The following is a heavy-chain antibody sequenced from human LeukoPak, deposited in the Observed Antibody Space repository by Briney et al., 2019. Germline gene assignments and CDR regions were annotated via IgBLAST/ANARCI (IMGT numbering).Heavy chain of an antibody. Sequence: SETLSLTCTVSGGSISSSSYYWGWIRQPPGKGLEWIGSIYYSGSTYYNPSLKSRVTISVDTSKNQFSLKLSSVTAADTAVYYCARRPHDYGDYRFDPWGQGTLVTVSS. CDR3: ARRPHDYGDYRFDP. V-gene: IGHV4-39*01. CDR2: IYYSGST. J-gene: IGHJ5*02. D-gene: IGHD4-17*01. CDR1: GGSISSSSYY.